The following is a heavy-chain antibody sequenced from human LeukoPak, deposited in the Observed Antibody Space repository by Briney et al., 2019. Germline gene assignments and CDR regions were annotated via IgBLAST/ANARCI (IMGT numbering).Heavy chain of an antibody. CDR3: ARTTLSKYYYGSGTAYFDY. CDR1: GFTFSSYS. D-gene: IGHD3-10*01. Sequence: GGSLRLSCAASGFTFSSYSMNWVRQAPGKGLEWVANIKQDGSEKYYVDSVKGRFTISRDNAKNSLYLQMNSLRAEDTAVYYCARTTLSKYYYGSGTAYFDYWAREPWSPSPQ. J-gene: IGHJ4*02. V-gene: IGHV3-7*01. CDR2: IKQDGSEK.